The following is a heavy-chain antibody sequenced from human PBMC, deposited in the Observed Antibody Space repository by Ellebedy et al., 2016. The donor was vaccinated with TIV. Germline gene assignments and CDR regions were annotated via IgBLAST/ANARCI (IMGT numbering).Heavy chain of an antibody. CDR1: GYTFTGYF. Sequence: ASVKVSCKASGYTFTGYFMHWVRQAPGQGLEWMGWINPDSGGTNYAQKFQGRVTMTTDTSISTAYMELSRLRSDDTAVYYCARGCSSTSCSGDFYYGMNVWGQGTTVTVSS. CDR3: ARGCSSTSCSGDFYYGMNV. D-gene: IGHD2-2*01. CDR2: INPDSGGT. V-gene: IGHV1-2*02. J-gene: IGHJ6*02.